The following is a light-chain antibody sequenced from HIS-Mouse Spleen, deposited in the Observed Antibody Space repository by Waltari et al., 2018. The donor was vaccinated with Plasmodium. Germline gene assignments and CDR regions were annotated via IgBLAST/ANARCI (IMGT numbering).Light chain of an antibody. CDR1: SSDVGGYNY. CDR2: DVS. V-gene: IGLV2-14*03. Sequence: QSALTQPASVSGSPGQSITISCTGTSSDVGGYNYVSWYQQQPGKAPNLMIYDVSNRSSGVSNRFSGSKSGNTASLTISGLQAEDEADYYCSSYTSSSTLNYVFGTGTKVTVL. CDR3: SSYTSSSTLNYV. J-gene: IGLJ1*01.